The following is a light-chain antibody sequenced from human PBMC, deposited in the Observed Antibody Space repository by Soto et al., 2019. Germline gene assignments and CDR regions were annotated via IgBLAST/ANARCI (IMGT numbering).Light chain of an antibody. CDR3: QHYITSLTT. J-gene: IGKJ1*01. Sequence: DIQMTHSPSSLSASVGERVTITCRASQSISSWLAWYQRKPGKAPKLLIYDASSVESGVPSRFSVSGSGTDFTLTISRLEPEDFAVYYCQHYITSLTTFGQGTKVDI. V-gene: IGKV1-5*01. CDR2: DAS. CDR1: QSISSW.